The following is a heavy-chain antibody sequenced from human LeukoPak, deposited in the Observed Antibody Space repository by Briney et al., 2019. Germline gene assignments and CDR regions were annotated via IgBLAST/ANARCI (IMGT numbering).Heavy chain of an antibody. CDR1: GGSISSYY. Sequence: TSETLSLTCTVSGGSISSYYRSWIRQPPGKGLEWIGYIYYSGSTNYNPSLKSRVTISVDTSKNQFPLKLSSVTAADTAVYYCARVQVGAIPVYYFDYWGQGTLVTVSS. J-gene: IGHJ4*02. V-gene: IGHV4-59*01. CDR3: ARVQVGAIPVYYFDY. D-gene: IGHD1-26*01. CDR2: IYYSGST.